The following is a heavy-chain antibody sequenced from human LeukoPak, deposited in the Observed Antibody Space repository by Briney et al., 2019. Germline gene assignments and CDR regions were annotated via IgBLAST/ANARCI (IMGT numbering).Heavy chain of an antibody. CDR2: ISSSGSIT. Sequence: AGGSLRLSCADSGFSFSSYEMNWVRQARGKGLEWISYISSSGSITFYADSEKGRLTISRDNARNSLYLQMNSLRAEDTAVYYCASTRSTSDWYTRGFEYWGQGTLVTVSS. J-gene: IGHJ4*02. CDR1: GFSFSSYE. CDR3: ASTRSTSDWYTRGFEY. V-gene: IGHV3-48*03. D-gene: IGHD6-19*01.